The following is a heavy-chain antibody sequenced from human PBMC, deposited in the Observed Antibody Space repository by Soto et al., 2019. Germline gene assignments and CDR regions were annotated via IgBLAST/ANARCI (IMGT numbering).Heavy chain of an antibody. CDR1: GFIFSSSD. Sequence: EGQLVASGGGLDERGGSMRLSCAASGFIFSSSDMTWVRQAPGEGLEYVSSINYNGIYSFYAEPAKDRFTISRDNTKNSLYLQMYGLKAEDTAVYLWARKSNSAISGYDYFDYWGQGALVIVSS. V-gene: IGHV3-21*04. J-gene: IGHJ4*02. CDR2: INYNGIYS. CDR3: ARKSNSAISGYDYFDY. D-gene: IGHD3-22*01.